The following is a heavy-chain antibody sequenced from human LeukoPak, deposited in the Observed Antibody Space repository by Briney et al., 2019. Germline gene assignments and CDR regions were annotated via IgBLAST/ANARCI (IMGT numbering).Heavy chain of an antibody. J-gene: IGHJ4*02. CDR1: EYSFASYW. D-gene: IGHD1-26*01. Sequence: GESLKISCQGSEYSFASYWIAWLRQMPGKGLEWMGIIYPSDSDTRYSPSFQGQVTISADKSIKTAYLQWSSLKASDTAMYYCARPLQGIVGATGFDYWGQGTLVTVSS. CDR2: IYPSDSDT. CDR3: ARPLQGIVGATGFDY. V-gene: IGHV5-51*01.